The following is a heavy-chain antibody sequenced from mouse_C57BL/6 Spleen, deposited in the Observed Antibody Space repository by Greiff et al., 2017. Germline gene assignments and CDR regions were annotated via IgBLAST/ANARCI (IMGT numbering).Heavy chain of an antibody. CDR3: ARGWLLRSYWYFDV. CDR2: IYPGDGDT. CDR1: GYAFSSYW. D-gene: IGHD2-3*01. V-gene: IGHV1-80*01. Sequence: SGASVKISCKASGYAFSSYWMNWVKQRPGKGLEWIGQIYPGDGDTNYNGKFKGKATLTADKSSSTAYMQLSSLTSEDSAVYFCARGWLLRSYWYFDVWGTGTTVTVSS. J-gene: IGHJ1*03.